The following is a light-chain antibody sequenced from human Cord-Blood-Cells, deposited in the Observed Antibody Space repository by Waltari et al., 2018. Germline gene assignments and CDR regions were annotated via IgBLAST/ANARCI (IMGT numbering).Light chain of an antibody. V-gene: IGLV2-23*01. CDR3: CSYAGSSTKWV. CDR1: SSDVGSYNL. J-gene: IGLJ3*02. CDR2: EGS. Sequence: QSALTQPASVSGSPGQAITISCTGTSSDVGSYNLVSWYQQHPGKDPKLMIYEGSKRPSVVSNRFSGSKSGNTASLTISGLQAEDEADYYCCSYAGSSTKWVFGGGTKLTVL.